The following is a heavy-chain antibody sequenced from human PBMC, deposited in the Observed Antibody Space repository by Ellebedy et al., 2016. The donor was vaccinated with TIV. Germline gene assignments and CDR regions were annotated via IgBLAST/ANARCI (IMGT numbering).Heavy chain of an antibody. J-gene: IGHJ6*02. V-gene: IGHV4-59*01. CDR1: GGSISRKY. D-gene: IGHD3-22*01. Sequence: SETLSLXXTVSGGSISRKYWSWIRQTPGKGLEWIGDIYYSGRTNYNPSLKSRVTISVVTSKNQFSLKLSSVTAADTAVYYCARDRMYYYDSSGSYSYYGMDVWGQGTTVTVSS. CDR3: ARDRMYYYDSSGSYSYYGMDV. CDR2: IYYSGRT.